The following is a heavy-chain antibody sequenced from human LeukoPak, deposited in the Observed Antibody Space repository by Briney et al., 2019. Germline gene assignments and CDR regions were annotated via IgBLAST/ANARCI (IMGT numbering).Heavy chain of an antibody. CDR1: GFIFSSYA. J-gene: IGHJ4*02. D-gene: IGHD1-26*01. Sequence: GGSLRLSYAASGFIFSSYAMSWVRQAPGKGLEWVSTIGGGGGGTYYADSVKGRFTISRDNSKNTLYLQMNSLRAVDTAVYYCAKRRDGAIEYWGQGILVSVSS. V-gene: IGHV3-23*01. CDR2: IGGGGGGT. CDR3: AKRRDGAIEY.